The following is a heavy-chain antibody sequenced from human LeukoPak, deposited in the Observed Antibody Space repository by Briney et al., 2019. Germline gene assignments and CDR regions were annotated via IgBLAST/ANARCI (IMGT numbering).Heavy chain of an antibody. D-gene: IGHD3-9*01. V-gene: IGHV5-51*01. CDR3: AYYDILTGLGFDP. J-gene: IGHJ5*02. Sequence: GESLKISCKGSGYSFTSYWIGWVRQMPGKGLEWMGIIYPGDSDTRYSPSFQGQVTISADKSISTAYLQWSSLNASDTAMYYCAYYDILTGLGFDPWGQGTLVTVSS. CDR1: GYSFTSYW. CDR2: IYPGDSDT.